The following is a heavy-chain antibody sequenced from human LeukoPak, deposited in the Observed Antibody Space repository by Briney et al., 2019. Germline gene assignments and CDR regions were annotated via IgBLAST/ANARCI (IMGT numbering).Heavy chain of an antibody. D-gene: IGHD2-2*01. J-gene: IGHJ3*02. V-gene: IGHV4-59*01. CDR3: ARDCSSTSCYGLNAFDI. CDR2: IYYSGST. CDR1: GGSISSYY. Sequence: SETLSLTCTVSGGSISSYYWSWIRQPPGKGLEWIGYIYYSGSTNYNPSLKSRVTISVDTSKNQFSLKLSFVTAADTAVYYCARDCSSTSCYGLNAFDIWGQGTMVTVSS.